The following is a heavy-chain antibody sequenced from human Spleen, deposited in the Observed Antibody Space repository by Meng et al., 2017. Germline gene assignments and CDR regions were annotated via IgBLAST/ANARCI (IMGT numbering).Heavy chain of an antibody. Sequence: LSLTCAASGFTFSSYSMNWVRQAPGKGLEWVSSISSSSSYIYYADSVKGRFTISRDNAKNSLYLQMNSLRAEDTAVYYCAREVLYPPNYYYYGMDVWGQGTTVTVSS. V-gene: IGHV3-21*01. CDR1: GFTFSSYS. J-gene: IGHJ6*02. CDR2: ISSSSSYI. CDR3: AREVLYPPNYYYYGMDV.